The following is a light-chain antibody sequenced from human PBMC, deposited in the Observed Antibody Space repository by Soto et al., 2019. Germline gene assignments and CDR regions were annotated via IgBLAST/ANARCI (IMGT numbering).Light chain of an antibody. CDR3: QQYSSSPLT. CDR1: QSVSSNY. V-gene: IGKV3-20*01. J-gene: IGKJ1*01. Sequence: EIVFTQSPGTLSLSPGERATLSCRASQSVSSNYLAWYQQKPGQAPRLVIYDASSRATGIPDRFSASGSGTDFTLTISRLEPEDVAVYYCQQYSSSPLTFGQGTKVDIK. CDR2: DAS.